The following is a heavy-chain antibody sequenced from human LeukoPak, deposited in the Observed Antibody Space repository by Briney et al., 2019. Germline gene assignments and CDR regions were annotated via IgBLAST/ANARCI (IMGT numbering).Heavy chain of an antibody. V-gene: IGHV3-48*01. CDR1: GFTFSYYS. CDR2: VDSSSATT. Sequence: GGSLRLPCAASGFTFSYYSMTWVRQAPGKGLEWVSYVDSSSATTYYADSVKGRFIISRDNAKNSLFLQINSLRAEDTAVYYCVGFTVWSGIFQYWGQGTLVTVSS. D-gene: IGHD3-3*01. J-gene: IGHJ1*01. CDR3: VGFTVWSGIFQY.